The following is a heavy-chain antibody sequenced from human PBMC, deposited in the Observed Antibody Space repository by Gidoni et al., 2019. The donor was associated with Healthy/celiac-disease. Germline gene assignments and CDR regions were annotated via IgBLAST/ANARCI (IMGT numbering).Heavy chain of an antibody. Sequence: EVQRLESGGGLVQPGGSLRLSCAASGFTFSSYAMSWVRQAPGKGLEWVSAISGSGGSTYYADSVKGRFTISRDNSKNTLYLQMNSLRAEDTAVYYCAKDTTYYDFWSGYSPPYFDYWGQGTLVTVSS. D-gene: IGHD3-3*01. J-gene: IGHJ4*02. V-gene: IGHV3-23*01. CDR3: AKDTTYYDFWSGYSPPYFDY. CDR1: GFTFSSYA. CDR2: ISGSGGST.